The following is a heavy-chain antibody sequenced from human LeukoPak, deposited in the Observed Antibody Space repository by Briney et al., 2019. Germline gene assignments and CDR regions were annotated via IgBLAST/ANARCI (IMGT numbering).Heavy chain of an antibody. CDR1: GFTLSNYG. V-gene: IGHV3-33*01. Sequence: PGGSLRLSCAASGFTLSNYGMHWVRQAPGKGLEWVAVIWNDGSNKYYADSVKGRFSISRDNSKSTLYLQMNSLRAEDTAVYYCARRGLGTYYFDYWAREPWSPSPQ. CDR2: IWNDGSNK. J-gene: IGHJ4*02. D-gene: IGHD1-26*01. CDR3: ARRGLGTYYFDY.